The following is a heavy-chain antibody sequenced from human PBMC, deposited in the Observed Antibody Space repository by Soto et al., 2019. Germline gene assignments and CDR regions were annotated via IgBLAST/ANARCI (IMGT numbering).Heavy chain of an antibody. Sequence: SETLSLTCTVSGGSISSGGYYWSWIRQHPGKGLEWIGYIYYSGSTYYNPSLKSRVTISVDTSKNQFSLKLSSVTAADTAVYYCATAMVLDYYYGMDVWGQGTTVTVSS. CDR3: ATAMVLDYYYGMDV. CDR1: GGSISSGGYY. V-gene: IGHV4-31*03. J-gene: IGHJ6*02. D-gene: IGHD3-10*01. CDR2: IYYSGST.